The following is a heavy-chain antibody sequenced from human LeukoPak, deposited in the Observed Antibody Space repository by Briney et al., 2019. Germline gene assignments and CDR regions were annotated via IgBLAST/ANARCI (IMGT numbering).Heavy chain of an antibody. J-gene: IGHJ4*02. CDR1: GFTFSSYS. D-gene: IGHD5-12*01. Sequence: PGGSLRLSCAASGFTFSSYSMNWVRQAPGKGLEWVSSISSSSSYIYYADSVKGRFTISRDNAKNSLYLQMNSLRAEDTAVYYCARVLGGYGGFFDYWGQGTLVTVSS. V-gene: IGHV3-21*01. CDR2: ISSSSSYI. CDR3: ARVLGGYGGFFDY.